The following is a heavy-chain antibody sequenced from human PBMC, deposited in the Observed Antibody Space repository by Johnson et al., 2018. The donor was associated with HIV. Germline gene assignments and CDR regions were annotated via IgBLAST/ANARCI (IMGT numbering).Heavy chain of an antibody. CDR2: ISYDGSNK. V-gene: IGHV3-30*14. CDR3: ARDCQSLHSGSCHDAFDI. CDR1: GFTFSSYA. J-gene: IGHJ3*02. Sequence: GLVQPGRSLRLSCAASGFTFSSYAMHWDRQAPGKGLEWVAVISYDGSNKYYADSVKGRFTISRDNSKNTLYLQMNSLRAEDTAVYYCARDCQSLHSGSCHDAFDIWGQGTMDIVSS. D-gene: IGHD6-6*01.